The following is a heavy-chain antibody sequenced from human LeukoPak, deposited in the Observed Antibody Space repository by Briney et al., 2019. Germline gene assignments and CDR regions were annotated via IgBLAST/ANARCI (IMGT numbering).Heavy chain of an antibody. CDR3: AKFPKYSYYMDV. V-gene: IGHV4-59*01. J-gene: IGHJ6*03. Sequence: TSETLSLTCTVSGGSISSYYWSWIRQPPGKGLEWIGYISYSGSTNYNPSLKSRVTISLDTSKNQFSLKLSSVTAADTAVYYCAKFPKYSYYMDVWGKGTTVTVSS. CDR1: GGSISSYY. D-gene: IGHD2-21*01. CDR2: ISYSGST.